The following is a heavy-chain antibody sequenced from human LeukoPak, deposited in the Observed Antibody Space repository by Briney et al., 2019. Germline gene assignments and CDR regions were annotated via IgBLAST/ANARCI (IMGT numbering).Heavy chain of an antibody. J-gene: IGHJ3*01. D-gene: IGHD3-10*01. CDR3: ARDSAACRGCAFDL. CDR1: GFTFSSYS. V-gene: IGHV3-7*01. Sequence: PGGSLRLSCAASGFTFSSYSMNWVRQAPGKGLEWVANINQDGGEKNYVDSVKGRFTISRDNAKNSLFLQMNSLRAEDTAVYYCARDSAACRGCAFDLWGQGTVVTVSS. CDR2: INQDGGEK.